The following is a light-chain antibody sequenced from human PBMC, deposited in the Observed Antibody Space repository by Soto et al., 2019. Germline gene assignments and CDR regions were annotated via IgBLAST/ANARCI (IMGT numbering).Light chain of an antibody. CDR1: SSDVGGYNY. V-gene: IGLV2-14*01. CDR3: SSYTSSSTHWV. J-gene: IGLJ3*02. CDR2: EVS. Sequence: QSALTQPASVSGSPGQSITISCTGTSSDVGGYNYVSWYQQHPGKAPKFMIYEVSNRPSGVSNRFSGSKSGNTASLTISGLQAEDEADYYCSSYTSSSTHWVFGGGTQLNVL.